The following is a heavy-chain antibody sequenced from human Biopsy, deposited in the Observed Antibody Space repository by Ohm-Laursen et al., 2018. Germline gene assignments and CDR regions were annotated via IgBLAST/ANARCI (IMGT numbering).Heavy chain of an antibody. CDR2: FYSSGTT. J-gene: IGHJ3*02. V-gene: IGHV4-61*01. D-gene: IGHD3-10*01. CDR1: DASASSGRYY. CDR3: ARAPADQYAARNYYSSHAFDM. Sequence: GTLSLTCTVSDASASSGRYYWTWIRQPPRKPLEWIGYFYSSGTTRYNPPLESRLSISMDTSKNEVSLRLTSMTAADTAVYFCARAPADQYAARNYYSSHAFDMWGQGTKVTVSS.